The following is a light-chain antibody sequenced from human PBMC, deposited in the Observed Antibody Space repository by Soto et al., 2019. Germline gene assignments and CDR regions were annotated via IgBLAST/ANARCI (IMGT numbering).Light chain of an antibody. CDR3: QQADSFPLT. V-gene: IGKV1-33*01. J-gene: IGKJ4*01. CDR1: QGISNY. Sequence: DIQMTQSPSSLSASVGDRVTITCQASQGISNYLNWYQQKPGKAPKLLISDASTLERGVPSRFSGRGSGTDFTLTISSLQPEDFATYFCQQADSFPLTFGGGTKVEIK. CDR2: DAS.